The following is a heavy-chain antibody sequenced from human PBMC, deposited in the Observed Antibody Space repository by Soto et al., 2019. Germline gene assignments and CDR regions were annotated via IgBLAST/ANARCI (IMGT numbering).Heavy chain of an antibody. D-gene: IGHD3-22*01. CDR3: ARTTMIAP. J-gene: IGHJ5*02. CDR2: ISYDGSNK. Sequence: GGSLRLSCAASGFTFSSYAMHWVRQAPGKGLEWVAVISYDGSNKYYADSVKGRFTISRDNSKNTLYLQMNSLRAEDTAVYYCARTTMIAPWGQGTLVTAPQ. CDR1: GFTFSSYA. V-gene: IGHV3-30-3*01.